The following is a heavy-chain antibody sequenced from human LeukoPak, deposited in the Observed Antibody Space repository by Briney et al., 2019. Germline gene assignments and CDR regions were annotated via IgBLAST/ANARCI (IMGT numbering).Heavy chain of an antibody. J-gene: IGHJ3*02. CDR3: ARDRAVALGPRAFDI. V-gene: IGHV4-4*07. D-gene: IGHD6-19*01. Sequence: SETLSLTRTVSGGSVNIYYWTWIRQPAGKGLEWIGRIYTNGSTNYNPSLKSRVTMSLDTSKNQFSLKVTSVTAADTAVYYCARDRAVALGPRAFDIWGQGTMVTVSS. CDR2: IYTNGST. CDR1: GGSVNIYY.